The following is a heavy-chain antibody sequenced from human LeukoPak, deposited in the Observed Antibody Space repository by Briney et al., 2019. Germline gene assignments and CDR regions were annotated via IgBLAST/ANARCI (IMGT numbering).Heavy chain of an antibody. CDR3: ARNPPRYYYGSNGMDV. D-gene: IGHD3-10*01. CDR1: GGSFSGYY. Sequence: SETLSLTCAVYGGSFSGYYWNWIRQPPGKGLDWIGEINHRGSTNYNPSLKSRVTISVDTSKNQFSLKLSSVTAADTAVYYCARNPPRYYYGSNGMDVWGKGTTVTISS. J-gene: IGHJ6*04. V-gene: IGHV4-34*01. CDR2: INHRGST.